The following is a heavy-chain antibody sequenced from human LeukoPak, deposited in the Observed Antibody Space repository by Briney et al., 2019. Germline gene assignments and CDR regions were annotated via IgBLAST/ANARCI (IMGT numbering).Heavy chain of an antibody. CDR2: ISAYNGNT. Sequence: ASVKVSCKVSGYTLTELSMHWVRQAPGKGLEWMGWISAYNGNTNYAQKLQGRVTMTTDTSTSTAYMELRSLRSDDTAVYYCARVAVVVPAAEYWGQGTLVTVSS. CDR3: ARVAVVVPAAEY. V-gene: IGHV1-18*01. CDR1: GYTLTELS. J-gene: IGHJ4*02. D-gene: IGHD2-2*01.